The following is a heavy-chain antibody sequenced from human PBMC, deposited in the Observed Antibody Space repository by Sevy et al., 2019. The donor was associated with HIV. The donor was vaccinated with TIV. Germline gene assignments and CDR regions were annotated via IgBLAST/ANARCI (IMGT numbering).Heavy chain of an antibody. V-gene: IGHV1-2*02. D-gene: IGHD6-19*01. CDR2: INPNSGGT. J-gene: IGHJ4*02. CDR1: GYTFTGYY. CDR3: ARDRYSSGWYVDHYFDY. Sequence: ASVKVSCKASGYTFTGYYMHWVRQAPGQGLEWMGWINPNSGGTNYAQKFQGRVTMTRDTSISTAYMELSRLRSDDTAVYYCARDRYSSGWYVDHYFDYWGQGTLVTVSS.